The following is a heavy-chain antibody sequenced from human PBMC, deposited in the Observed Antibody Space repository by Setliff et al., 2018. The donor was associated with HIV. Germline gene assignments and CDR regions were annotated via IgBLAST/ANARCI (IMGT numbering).Heavy chain of an antibody. Sequence: PGGSLRLSCAASGFPFSSYAMHWVRQTPEKGLEWVSIITSGGSTYYADSAKGRFTVSRDNSRDTLYLQMNSLRAEDTAVYYCATGRLRATSPFDNWGQGTLVTVSS. CDR1: GFPFSSYA. J-gene: IGHJ4*02. V-gene: IGHV3-23*01. CDR2: ITSGGST. CDR3: ATGRLRATSPFDN. D-gene: IGHD1-26*01.